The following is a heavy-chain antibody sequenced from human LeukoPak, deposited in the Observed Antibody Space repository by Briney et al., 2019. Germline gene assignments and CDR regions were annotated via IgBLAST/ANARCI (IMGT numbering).Heavy chain of an antibody. V-gene: IGHV4-59*01. J-gene: IGHJ6*03. Sequence: PSETLSLTCTVSGGSISSYYWSWIRQPPGKGLEWIGYIYYGGSTNYNPSLKSRVTISVDTSKNQFSLKLSSVTAADTAVYYCARDGGYSYGYYYYMDVWGKGTTVTVSS. D-gene: IGHD5-18*01. CDR1: GGSISSYY. CDR2: IYYGGST. CDR3: ARDGGYSYGYYYYMDV.